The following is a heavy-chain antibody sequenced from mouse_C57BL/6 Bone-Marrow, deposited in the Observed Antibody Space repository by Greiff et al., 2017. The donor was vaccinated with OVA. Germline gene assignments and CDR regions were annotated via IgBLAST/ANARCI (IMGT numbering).Heavy chain of an antibody. Sequence: VMLVESGPELVKPGASVKISCKASGYAFSSSWMNWVKQRPGKGLEWIGRIYPGDGDTNYNGKFKGKATLTADKSSSTAYMQLSSLTSEDSAVYFCARSRTVYYFDYWGQGTTLTVSS. J-gene: IGHJ2*01. CDR2: IYPGDGDT. D-gene: IGHD4-1*01. CDR1: GYAFSSSW. CDR3: ARSRTVYYFDY. V-gene: IGHV1-82*01.